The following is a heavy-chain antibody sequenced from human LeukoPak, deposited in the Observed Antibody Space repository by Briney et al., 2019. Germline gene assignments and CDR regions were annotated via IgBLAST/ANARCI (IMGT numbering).Heavy chain of an antibody. D-gene: IGHD3-22*01. V-gene: IGHV3-21*01. Sequence: GGSLRLSCAASGFTFSSYSMNWVRQAPGKGLEWVSSISSSSSYIYYADSVKGRFTISRDNAKNSLYLQMNSLRAEDTAVYYCARDHYYDSSGYLGLVDYWGQGTLVTVSS. CDR2: ISSSSSYI. CDR1: GFTFSSYS. CDR3: ARDHYYDSSGYLGLVDY. J-gene: IGHJ4*02.